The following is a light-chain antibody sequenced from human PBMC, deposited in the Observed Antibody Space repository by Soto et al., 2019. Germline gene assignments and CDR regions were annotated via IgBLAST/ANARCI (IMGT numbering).Light chain of an antibody. CDR1: TSNIGSNI. J-gene: IGLJ1*01. CDR2: NNN. Sequence: QSVLTQRPSASGTPGQRVTIPCSGSTSNIGSNIVNWYQQLPGTAPKLLIYNNNQRPSGVPDRFSGSKSDTSASLAISGLQSEDEAAFYCAAWDGSLNGYVFGTGTKVTVL. CDR3: AAWDGSLNGYV. V-gene: IGLV1-44*01.